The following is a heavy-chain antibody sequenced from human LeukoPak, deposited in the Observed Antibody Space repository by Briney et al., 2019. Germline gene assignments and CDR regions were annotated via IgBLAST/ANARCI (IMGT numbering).Heavy chain of an antibody. J-gene: IGHJ4*02. CDR1: GYTFTSYG. D-gene: IGHD6-13*01. V-gene: IGHV1-18*01. CDR3: ARGPRAAADDY. Sequence: GASVKVSCKASGYTFTSYGISWVRQAPGQGLEWMGWISAYNGNTKYSQKFQGRVTITRDTSASTAYMELSSLRSEDTAVYYCARGPRAAADDYWGQGTLVTVSS. CDR2: ISAYNGNT.